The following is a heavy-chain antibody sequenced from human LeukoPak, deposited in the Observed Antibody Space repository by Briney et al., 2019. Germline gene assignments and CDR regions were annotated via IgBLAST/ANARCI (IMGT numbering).Heavy chain of an antibody. CDR3: ARETGYCSGGRCYFIY. J-gene: IGHJ4*02. CDR2: INPNSGGT. D-gene: IGHD2-15*01. Sequence: ASVKVSCKASGYTFTCSYMHWVRQAPGQGLEWMGWINPNSGGTSSAQKFQGRVTMTRDTSVSTAYMELSRLRSDDTALYYCARETGYCSGGRCYFIYWGQGTLVTVSS. V-gene: IGHV1-2*02. CDR1: GYTFTCSY.